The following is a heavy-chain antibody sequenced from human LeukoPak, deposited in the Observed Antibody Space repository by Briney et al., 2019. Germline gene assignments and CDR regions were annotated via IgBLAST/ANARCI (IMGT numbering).Heavy chain of an antibody. CDR3: AVQRTLWQQVLDH. J-gene: IGHJ4*02. D-gene: IGHD5-18*01. Sequence: GGSLRLSCAASGFIFSDYHMTWIRQAPGKGLEWVSYMSSSGRTIYYADSVKGRFTISRDNSKNTLYLQMNSLRAEDTAVYYCAVQRTLWQQVLDHWGQGTLVTVSS. CDR1: GFIFSDYH. V-gene: IGHV3-11*01. CDR2: MSSSGRTI.